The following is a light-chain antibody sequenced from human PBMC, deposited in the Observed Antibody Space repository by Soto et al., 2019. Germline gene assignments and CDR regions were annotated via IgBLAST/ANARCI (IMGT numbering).Light chain of an antibody. CDR2: SAS. Sequence: EIVLTQSPATLSVSPGERATLSCRASQSISSLLAWYQQKPGQAPRLLIYSASTRATGIPARFSGSGSGADFTLTISRLQPEDFAVYYCQQYYDWPITFGQGTRLEI. V-gene: IGKV3-15*01. J-gene: IGKJ5*01. CDR3: QQYYDWPIT. CDR1: QSISSL.